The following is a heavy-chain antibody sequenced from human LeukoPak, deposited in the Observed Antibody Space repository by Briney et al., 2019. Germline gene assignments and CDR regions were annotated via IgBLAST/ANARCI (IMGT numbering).Heavy chain of an antibody. V-gene: IGHV4-31*03. Sequence: PSETLSLTCTVSGGSLSSGGYYWSWLRQHPGTGLEWLGYIYYSGSTYYNPSLKSRVTISVDTSKNQFSLKLSSVTAADTAVYYCARDTSRVVAATGFDPWGQGTLVTVSS. D-gene: IGHD2-15*01. CDR2: IYYSGST. J-gene: IGHJ5*02. CDR3: ARDTSRVVAATGFDP. CDR1: GGSLSSGGYY.